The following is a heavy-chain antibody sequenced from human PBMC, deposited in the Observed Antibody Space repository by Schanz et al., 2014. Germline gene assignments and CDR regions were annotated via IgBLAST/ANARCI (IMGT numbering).Heavy chain of an antibody. Sequence: QVPLVESGGGVVQPGRSLRLSCAASGFTFRTHAMHLVRQAPGKGLEWVALVSSDGNNDYYTDSVKGRFTISRDNSKNTVHLQMNSLRAEDTAVYYCAKQHIVRGVSYLNWFDSWGQGTLVTVSS. CDR2: VSSDGNND. J-gene: IGHJ5*01. V-gene: IGHV3-30*18. CDR1: GFTFRTHA. CDR3: AKQHIVRGVSYLNWFDS. D-gene: IGHD3-10*01.